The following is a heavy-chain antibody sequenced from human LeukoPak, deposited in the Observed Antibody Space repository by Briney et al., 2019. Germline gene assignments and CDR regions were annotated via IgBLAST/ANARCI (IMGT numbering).Heavy chain of an antibody. V-gene: IGHV4-4*07. CDR1: GVSISSYY. D-gene: IGHD2-2*01. CDR3: ARASYCSRTRCQVDY. Sequence: SETLSLTCTVSGVSISSYYWTWIRQPAGKGLEWIGRIYTSGSTSYNPSLKSRVTMSVDTSKNQFSLRLSSVTAADTAVYYCARASYCSRTRCQVDYWGQGTLVTVSS. J-gene: IGHJ4*02. CDR2: IYTSGST.